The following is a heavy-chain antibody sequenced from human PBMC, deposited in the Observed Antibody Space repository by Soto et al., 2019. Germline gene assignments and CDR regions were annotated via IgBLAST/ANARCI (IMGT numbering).Heavy chain of an antibody. CDR1: GYSFTSYW. Sequence: HGESLKISCKGSGYSFTSYWIGWVRQMPGKGLEWMGIIYPGDSDTRYSPSFQGQVTISADKSISTAYLQWSSLKASDTATYYCARRGPWGTVTTKPNDYYGMDVWGQGTTVTVSS. J-gene: IGHJ6*02. V-gene: IGHV5-51*01. CDR2: IYPGDSDT. CDR3: ARRGPWGTVTTKPNDYYGMDV. D-gene: IGHD4-17*01.